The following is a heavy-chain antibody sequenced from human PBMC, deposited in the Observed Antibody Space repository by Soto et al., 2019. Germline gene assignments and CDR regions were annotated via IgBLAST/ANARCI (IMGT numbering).Heavy chain of an antibody. CDR2: IDPSDSYT. CDR1: GYSFTSYW. J-gene: IGHJ6*02. CDR3: ARHLLTRITMVRGVIDV. Sequence: PGESLKISCKGSGYSFTSYWISWVRQMPGKGLEWMGRIDPSDSYTNYSPSFQGHVTISADKSISTAYLQWSSLKASDTAMYYCARHLLTRITMVRGVIDVWGQGTTVTVSS. D-gene: IGHD3-10*01. V-gene: IGHV5-10-1*01.